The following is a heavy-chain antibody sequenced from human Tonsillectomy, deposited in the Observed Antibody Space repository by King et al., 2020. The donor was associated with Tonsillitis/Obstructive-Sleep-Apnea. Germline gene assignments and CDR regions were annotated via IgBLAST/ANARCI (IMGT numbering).Heavy chain of an antibody. V-gene: IGHV3-15*01. D-gene: IGHD2/OR15-2a*01. CDR1: GFTFSNVW. CDR2: IKSKTDGGTT. Sequence: VQLVESGGGLVKPGGSLRLSCAASGFTFSNVWMSWVRQAPGRGLECVGRIKSKTDGGTTDYAAPVKGRFTISIADSKNTRYLKMNILKTEDTAVYYCTTAYDFHPLYYYYCMDVWGKGTTVTVSS. J-gene: IGHJ6*03. CDR3: TTAYDFHPLYYYYCMDV.